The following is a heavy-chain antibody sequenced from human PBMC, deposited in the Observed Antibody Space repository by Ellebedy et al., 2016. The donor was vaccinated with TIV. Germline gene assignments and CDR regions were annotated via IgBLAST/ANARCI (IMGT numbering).Heavy chain of an antibody. CDR3: ARGGEFFDH. CDR1: GYTFTNYW. D-gene: IGHD2/OR15-2a*01. Sequence: ASVKVSCKASGYTFTNYWMHWVRQAPGQGLEWMGIISPSGDSTSYAQKFQGRVSVTRDTSTSTVSLELSSLRSEDTAVYYCARGGEFFDHWGNGTLVTVSS. J-gene: IGHJ4*01. CDR2: ISPSGDST. V-gene: IGHV1-46*01.